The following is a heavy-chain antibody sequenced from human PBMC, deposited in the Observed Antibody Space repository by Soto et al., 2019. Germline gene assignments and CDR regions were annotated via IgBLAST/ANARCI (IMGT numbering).Heavy chain of an antibody. J-gene: IGHJ6*02. Sequence: SVKVSCTASGGTFSSYAISWVRQAPGQGLEWMGGIIPIFGTANYAQKFQGRVTITADESTSTAYMELSSLRSEDTAVYYCAREGSGYDYPPYGMDVWGQGTTVTVSS. D-gene: IGHD5-12*01. CDR1: GGTFSSYA. CDR2: IIPIFGTA. V-gene: IGHV1-69*13. CDR3: AREGSGYDYPPYGMDV.